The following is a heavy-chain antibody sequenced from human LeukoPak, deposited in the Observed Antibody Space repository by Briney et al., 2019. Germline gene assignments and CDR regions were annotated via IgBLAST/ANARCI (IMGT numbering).Heavy chain of an antibody. V-gene: IGHV3-7*03. J-gene: IGHJ3*02. Sequence: TGGSLRLSCAASGFTFSSYWMSWVRQAPGKGLEWVSNIKQDGSEKYYVDSVKGRFTISRDNSKNTLYLQMNSLRAEDTAVYYCAKDPISLVRGVITDAFDIWGQGTMVTVSS. D-gene: IGHD3-10*01. CDR3: AKDPISLVRGVITDAFDI. CDR2: IKQDGSEK. CDR1: GFTFSSYW.